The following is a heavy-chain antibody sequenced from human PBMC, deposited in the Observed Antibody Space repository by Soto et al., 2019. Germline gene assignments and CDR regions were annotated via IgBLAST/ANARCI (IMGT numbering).Heavy chain of an antibody. D-gene: IGHD3-3*01. J-gene: IGHJ6*02. V-gene: IGHV5-10-1*01. CDR3: ARHSEDDVFGVVITRYYYYYGMDV. Sequence: PGESLKISCKGSGYSFTRYWISWVRQMPGKGLEWMGRIDPSDSYTNYSPSFQGHVTISADKSISTAYLQWSSLKASDTAMYYCARHSEDDVFGVVITRYYYYYGMDVWGQGTTVTVSS. CDR2: IDPSDSYT. CDR1: GYSFTRYW.